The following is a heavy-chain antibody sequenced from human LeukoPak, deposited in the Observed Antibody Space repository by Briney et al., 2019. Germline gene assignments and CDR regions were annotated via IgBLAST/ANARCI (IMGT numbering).Heavy chain of an antibody. Sequence: GGSLRLSCAASGFTFSSYAMSWVRQAPGKGLEWVSAISGSGGSTYYADSVKGRFTISRDNAKNSLYLQMNSLRAGDTAVYYCARDSGSYNGYYYFDYWGQGTLVTVSS. D-gene: IGHD1-26*01. CDR1: GFTFSSYA. V-gene: IGHV3-23*01. J-gene: IGHJ4*02. CDR2: ISGSGGST. CDR3: ARDSGSYNGYYYFDY.